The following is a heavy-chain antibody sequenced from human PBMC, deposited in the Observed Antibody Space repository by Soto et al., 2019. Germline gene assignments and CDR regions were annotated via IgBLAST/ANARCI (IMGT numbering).Heavy chain of an antibody. CDR3: ARSHYYGSGSYYNVADYYGMDV. Sequence: SETLSLTCTVSGGSIISYYWSWIRQPPGKGLEWIGYIYYSGRTNYNPSVKSRVTISVDTSKNQSSLKLSSVTAADTAVYYCARSHYYGSGSYYNVADYYGMDVWGQGTTVTVSS. CDR2: IYYSGRT. J-gene: IGHJ6*02. V-gene: IGHV4-59*01. CDR1: GGSIISYY. D-gene: IGHD3-10*01.